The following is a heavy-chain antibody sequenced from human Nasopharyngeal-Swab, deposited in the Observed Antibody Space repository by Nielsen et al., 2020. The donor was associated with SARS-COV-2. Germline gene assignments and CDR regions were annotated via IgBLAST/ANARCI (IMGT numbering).Heavy chain of an antibody. D-gene: IGHD2-15*01. V-gene: IGHV3-23*01. CDR2: ISGSGGST. CDR3: ARRYCSAGSRMPGDC. J-gene: IGHJ4*02. Sequence: GESLKISCAASGFTFSSFAMSWVRQAPGKGLEWVSAISGSGGSTYYADSVKGRFTISRDNSKNTLYLQMNSLRAEDTAVYYCARRYCSAGSRMPGDCWGQGTLVTVSS. CDR1: GFTFSSFA.